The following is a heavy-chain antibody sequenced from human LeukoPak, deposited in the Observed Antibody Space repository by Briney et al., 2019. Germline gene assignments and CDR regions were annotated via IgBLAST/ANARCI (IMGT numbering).Heavy chain of an antibody. CDR1: GFTFSGSA. CDR2: IRSKANSYAT. V-gene: IGHV3-73*01. J-gene: IGHJ4*02. Sequence: GGSLRLSCAASGFTFSGSAMHWVRQASGKGLEWVGRIRSKANSYATAYAVSVKGRFAISRDDSRNTAYLQMNSLKTEDTAVYYCVVVIATIDYWGQGTLVTVSS. D-gene: IGHD3-22*01. CDR3: VVVIATIDY.